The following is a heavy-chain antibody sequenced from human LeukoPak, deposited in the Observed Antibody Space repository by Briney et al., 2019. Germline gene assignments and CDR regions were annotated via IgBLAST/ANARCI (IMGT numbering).Heavy chain of an antibody. D-gene: IGHD6-19*01. CDR3: AKDRYPYSSGWYYFDH. CDR2: IRYDGSNK. V-gene: IGHV3-30*02. J-gene: IGHJ4*02. Sequence: PGGSLRLSCAASGFTFSSYGMHWVRQAPGKGLEWVAFIRYDGSNKYYADSVKGRFTISRDNSKNTLYLQMNSLRAEDTAVYYCAKDRYPYSSGWYYFDHWGQGTLVTVSS. CDR1: GFTFSSYG.